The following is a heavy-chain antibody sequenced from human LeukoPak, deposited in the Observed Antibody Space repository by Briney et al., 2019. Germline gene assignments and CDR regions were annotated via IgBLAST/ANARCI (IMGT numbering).Heavy chain of an antibody. CDR2: IRYDGSNK. J-gene: IGHJ6*03. CDR1: GFTFSSYG. CDR3: AKDFWGYDFWSGEYYYYYMDV. V-gene: IGHV3-30*02. Sequence: PGGSLRLSCAASGFTFSSYGMHWVRQAPGKGLEWVAFIRYDGSNKYYADSVKGRFTISRDNSKNTLYLQMNSLRAEDTAVYYCAKDFWGYDFWSGEYYYYYMDVWGKGTTVTVSS. D-gene: IGHD3-3*01.